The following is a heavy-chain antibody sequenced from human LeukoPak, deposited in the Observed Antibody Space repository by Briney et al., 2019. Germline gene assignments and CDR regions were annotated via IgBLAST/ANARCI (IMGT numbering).Heavy chain of an antibody. CDR2: ISAYNGNT. Sequence: ASVKVSCKASGYTFTSYGISWVRQAPGQGLEWMGWISAYNGNTNYAQRLQGRVTMTTDTSTSTAYMELRSLRSEDTAVYYCARESDGLYGSGSYYFDYWGQGTLVTVSS. CDR3: ARESDGLYGSGSYYFDY. D-gene: IGHD3-10*01. V-gene: IGHV1-18*01. J-gene: IGHJ4*02. CDR1: GYTFTSYG.